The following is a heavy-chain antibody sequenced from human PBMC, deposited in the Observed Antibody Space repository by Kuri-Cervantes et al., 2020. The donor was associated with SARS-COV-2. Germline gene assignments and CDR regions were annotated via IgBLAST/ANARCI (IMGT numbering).Heavy chain of an antibody. CDR3: AKTPIVVVIAITYYFDY. D-gene: IGHD2-21*01. Sequence: LKIPGAASGSTFSSYAMSWVRQPPGKGLEWVSAISGSGGSTYYADSVKGRFTISRDNSKTTLYLQMNSLGTEDTAVYYCAKTPIVVVIAITYYFDYWGQGTLVTVSS. V-gene: IGHV3-23*01. J-gene: IGHJ4*02. CDR2: ISGSGGST. CDR1: GSTFSSYA.